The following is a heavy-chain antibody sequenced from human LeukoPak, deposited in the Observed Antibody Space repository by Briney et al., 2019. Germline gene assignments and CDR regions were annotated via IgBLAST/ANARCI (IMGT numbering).Heavy chain of an antibody. V-gene: IGHV3-66*01. CDR3: ARILSSHCSGGSCLISWAFDI. CDR1: GFTVSSNY. CDR2: IYSGGST. Sequence: GGSLRLSCAASGFTVSSNYMSWVRQAPGKGLEWVSVIYSGGSTYYADSVKGRFTISRDNSKNTLYLQINSLRAEDTAVYYCARILSSHCSGGSCLISWAFDIWGQGTMVTVSS. D-gene: IGHD2-15*01. J-gene: IGHJ3*02.